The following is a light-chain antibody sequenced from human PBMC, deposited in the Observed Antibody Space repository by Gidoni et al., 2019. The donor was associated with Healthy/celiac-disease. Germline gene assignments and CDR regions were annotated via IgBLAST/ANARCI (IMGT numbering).Light chain of an antibody. V-gene: IGKV3-11*01. Sequence: EIVFTQSPATLSLSPGERATLSCRASQSVSSYLAWYQQKPGQAPRLLIYDASNRATGIPARFSGSGSGTDFTLTISSLEPEDFAVYYCQQRDTFXQXTKLEIK. J-gene: IGKJ2*01. CDR3: QQRDT. CDR1: QSVSSY. CDR2: DAS.